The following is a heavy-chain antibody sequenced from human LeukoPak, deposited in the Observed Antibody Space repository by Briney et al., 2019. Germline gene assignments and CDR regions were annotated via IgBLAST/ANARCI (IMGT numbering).Heavy chain of an antibody. J-gene: IGHJ5*02. D-gene: IGHD2-2*01. V-gene: IGHV1-69*05. Sequence: GASVKVSCKASGGTFSSYAISWVRQAPGQGLEWMGGIIPIFGTANYAQKFQGRVTIITDESTSTAYMELSSLRSEDTAVYYCARDSGSTSPFDPWGQGTLVTVSS. CDR3: ARDSGSTSPFDP. CDR1: GGTFSSYA. CDR2: IIPIFGTA.